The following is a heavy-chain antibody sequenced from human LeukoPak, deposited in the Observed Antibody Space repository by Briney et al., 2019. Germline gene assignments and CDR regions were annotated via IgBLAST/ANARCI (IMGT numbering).Heavy chain of an antibody. V-gene: IGHV3-53*01. CDR2: IYSGGST. Sequence: GGSLRLSCTVSGFTVSSNSMSWVRQAPGKGLEWVSFIYSGGSTQYSDSVKGRFTISRDNSKNTLYLQMNSLRAEDTAVYYCARRAGDYSHPYDYWGQGTLVTVSS. CDR1: GFTVSSNS. CDR3: ARRAGDYSHPYDY. J-gene: IGHJ4*02. D-gene: IGHD3-22*01.